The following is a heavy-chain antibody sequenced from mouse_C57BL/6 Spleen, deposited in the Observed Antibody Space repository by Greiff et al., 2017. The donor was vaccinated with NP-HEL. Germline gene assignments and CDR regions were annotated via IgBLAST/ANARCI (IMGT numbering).Heavy chain of an antibody. CDR1: GYTFTSYW. CDR2: IYPGSGST. V-gene: IGHV1-55*01. CDR3: ARSSYYSNYYYYAMDY. D-gene: IGHD2-5*01. J-gene: IGHJ4*01. Sequence: VQLQQPGAELVKPGASVKMSCKASGYTFTSYWITWVKQRPGQGLEWIGDIYPGSGSTNYNEKFKSKATLTVDTSSSTAYMQLSSLTSEDSAVYYCARSSYYSNYYYYAMDYWGQGTSVTVSS.